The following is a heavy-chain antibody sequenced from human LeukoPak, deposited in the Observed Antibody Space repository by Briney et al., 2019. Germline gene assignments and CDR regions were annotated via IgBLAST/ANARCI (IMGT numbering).Heavy chain of an antibody. Sequence: SQTLSVTCAVSGGSISSGGYSGSWIRQPPGKGLEWIGYIYHSGSTYYNPSLKSRVTISVDRSKNQFSLKLSSVTAADTAVYYCARGLGGYDFWSGYYTGLSFDPWGQGTLVTVSS. D-gene: IGHD3-3*01. V-gene: IGHV4-30-2*01. CDR3: ARGLGGYDFWSGYYTGLSFDP. CDR2: IYHSGST. CDR1: GGSISSGGYS. J-gene: IGHJ5*02.